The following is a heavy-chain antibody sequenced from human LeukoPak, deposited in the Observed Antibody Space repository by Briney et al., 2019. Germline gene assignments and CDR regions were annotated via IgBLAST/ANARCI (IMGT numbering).Heavy chain of an antibody. CDR1: GGSISSSSYY. J-gene: IGHJ4*02. D-gene: IGHD3-9*01. Sequence: SETLSLTCTVSGGSISSSSYYWGWIRQPPGKGLEWIGSIYYSGSTYYNPSLKSRVTISVDTSKNQFSLKLSSVTAADTAVYYCARARYYDILTGYYDSPYFDYWGQGTLVTVSS. CDR2: IYYSGST. CDR3: ARARYYDILTGYYDSPYFDY. V-gene: IGHV4-39*07.